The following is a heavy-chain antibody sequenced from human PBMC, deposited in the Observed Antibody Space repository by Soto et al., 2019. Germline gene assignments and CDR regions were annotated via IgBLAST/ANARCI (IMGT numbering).Heavy chain of an antibody. Sequence: QLQLKESGSGLVKPSQTLSLTCTVSGGSVTSGVHSWNWIRLSPERGLEWIGCIYHSGTTYYNPSLQSRITMSGDTYKNQFSLKLSAVTAADTAIYYCARERKARGWVAPLGQGTLVIVSS. V-gene: IGHV4-30-2*06. J-gene: IGHJ5*02. D-gene: IGHD3-10*01. CDR2: IYHSGTT. CDR1: GGSVTSGVHS. CDR3: ARERKARGWVAP.